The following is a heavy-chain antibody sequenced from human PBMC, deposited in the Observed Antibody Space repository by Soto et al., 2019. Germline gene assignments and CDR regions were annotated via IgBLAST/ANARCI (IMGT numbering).Heavy chain of an antibody. Sequence: QVQLVQSGAEVKKPGSSVKVSCKASGGNFSSYAISWVRQAPGQGLEWMGGIIPIFGTANYAQKFQGRVTITADKSTSTAYMELSSLRSEDTAVYYCARAKGGAYGGNSPFDYWGQGTLVTVSS. V-gene: IGHV1-69*06. CDR2: IIPIFGTA. CDR1: GGNFSSYA. J-gene: IGHJ4*02. D-gene: IGHD4-17*01. CDR3: ARAKGGAYGGNSPFDY.